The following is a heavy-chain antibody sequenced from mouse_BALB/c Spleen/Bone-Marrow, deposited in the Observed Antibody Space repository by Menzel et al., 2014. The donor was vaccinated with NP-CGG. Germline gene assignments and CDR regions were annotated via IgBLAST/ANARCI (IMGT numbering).Heavy chain of an antibody. D-gene: IGHD1-1*01. V-gene: IGHV14-3*02. CDR3: SRVYGGTAWFAC. J-gene: IGHJ3*01. Sequence: EVQLVESGTELVKPGASVKLSCTASGFNIKDTHMHWVKQGPEQGLEWIGRIDPANGNTKYDPNFQGKATITADTSSNTAYLQLSSLTSEDTAVYYCSRVYGGTAWFACWGHGTLVTVSA. CDR2: IDPANGNT. CDR1: GFNIKDTH.